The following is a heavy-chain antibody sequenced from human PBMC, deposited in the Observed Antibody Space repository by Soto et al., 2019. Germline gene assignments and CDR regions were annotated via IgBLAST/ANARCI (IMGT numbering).Heavy chain of an antibody. CDR3: ARDSDLAAAGMTIDY. J-gene: IGHJ4*02. Sequence: QVQLVESGGGVVQPGRSLRLSCAASGFTFSSYAMHWVRQAPGQGLEWVAVISYDGSKKYYADSVKGRFTISRDNSKNTLYLQMNSLRAEDTAVYYCARDSDLAAAGMTIDYWGQGTLVTVSS. D-gene: IGHD6-13*01. CDR2: ISYDGSKK. V-gene: IGHV3-30-3*01. CDR1: GFTFSSYA.